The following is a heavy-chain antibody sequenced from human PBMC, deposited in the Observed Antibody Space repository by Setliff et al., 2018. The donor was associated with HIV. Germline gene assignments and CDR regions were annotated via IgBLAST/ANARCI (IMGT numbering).Heavy chain of an antibody. Sequence: SETLSLTCTVSGDSISTDYWTWIRQPPGKGLEWIGYIYNSASTSYNPSLRSRVTISVDTSKNQFSLKLSSVTAADTAVYYCARHSPSDYWGQGTLVTVS. CDR2: IYNSAST. J-gene: IGHJ4*02. CDR1: GDSISTDY. V-gene: IGHV4-59*08. CDR3: ARHSPSDY.